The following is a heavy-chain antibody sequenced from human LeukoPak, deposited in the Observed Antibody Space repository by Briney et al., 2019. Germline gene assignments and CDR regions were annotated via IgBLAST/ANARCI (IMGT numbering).Heavy chain of an antibody. D-gene: IGHD3-10*01. Sequence: KPSETLSLTCAVYGGSFSGYYWSWIRQPPGKGLEWIGEINHSGSTNYNPSLKSRVTISVDTSKNQFSLKLSSVTAADTAVYYCARAYRSGSYYLVWGKGTTVTVSS. CDR3: ARAYRSGSYYLV. J-gene: IGHJ6*04. V-gene: IGHV4-34*01. CDR2: INHSGST. CDR1: GGSFSGYY.